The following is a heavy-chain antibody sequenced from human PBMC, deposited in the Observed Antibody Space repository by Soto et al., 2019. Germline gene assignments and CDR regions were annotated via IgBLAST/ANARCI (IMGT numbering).Heavy chain of an antibody. J-gene: IGHJ4*02. CDR1: GGSISSGGYS. CDR3: ARGVTWLQFSSPYFDY. CDR2: IYHSGST. D-gene: IGHD5-12*01. Sequence: SETLSLTCAVSGGSISSGGYSWSWIRQPPGKGLEWIGYIYHSGSTYYNPSLKSRVTISVDRSKNQFSLKLSSVTAADTAVYYCARGVTWLQFSSPYFDYWGQGTLVTVSS. V-gene: IGHV4-30-2*01.